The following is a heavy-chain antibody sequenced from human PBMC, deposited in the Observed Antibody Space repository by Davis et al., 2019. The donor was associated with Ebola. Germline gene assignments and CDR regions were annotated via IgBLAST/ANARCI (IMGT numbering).Heavy chain of an antibody. V-gene: IGHV1-18*01. CDR3: ARGYSSGWYGFDY. J-gene: IGHJ4*02. CDR1: GYSFISYG. D-gene: IGHD6-19*01. Sequence: AASVKVSCKASGYSFISYGISWVRQAPGQGLEWMGWISAYNGNTNYAQKFQGRVTMTTDTSTSTAYMELRSLRSDDTAVYYCARGYSSGWYGFDYWGQGTLVTVSS. CDR2: ISAYNGNT.